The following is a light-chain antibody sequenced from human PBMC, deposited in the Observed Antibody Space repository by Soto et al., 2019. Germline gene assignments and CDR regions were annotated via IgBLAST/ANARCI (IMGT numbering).Light chain of an antibody. CDR2: GAS. CDR1: QSVSNNY. Sequence: EIVLTQSPGNLSLSPWERATLSWRASQSVSNNYLAWYQQKPGQAHRLLIYGASNRATGIPDMFSGSGCGTDFTLTISRLEPEDFAVDYCQQYGSSGTFGQGTKVDI. J-gene: IGKJ1*01. V-gene: IGKV3-20*01. CDR3: QQYGSSGT.